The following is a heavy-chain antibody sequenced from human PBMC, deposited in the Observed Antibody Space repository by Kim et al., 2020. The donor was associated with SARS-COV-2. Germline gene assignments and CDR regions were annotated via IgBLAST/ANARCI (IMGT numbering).Heavy chain of an antibody. V-gene: IGHV1-69*13. Sequence: SVKVSCKASGGTFSSYAISWVRQAPGQGLEWMGGIIPIFGTANYAQKFQGRVTITADESTSTAYMELSSLRSEDTAVYYCARVRARGIAAAGPPDYWGQGTLVTVSS. D-gene: IGHD6-13*01. CDR2: IIPIFGTA. CDR1: GGTFSSYA. CDR3: ARVRARGIAAAGPPDY. J-gene: IGHJ4*02.